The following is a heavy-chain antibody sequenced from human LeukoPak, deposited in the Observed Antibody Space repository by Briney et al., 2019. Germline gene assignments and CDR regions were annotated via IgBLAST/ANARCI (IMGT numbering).Heavy chain of an antibody. Sequence: GGSLRLSCAASGFTFSGYSMTWIRQAPGKGLEWVSHISNSGSIYADSVKGRFTISRDNAKNSLYVQMNRLGVEDTAGYRCARNGNFDMWDQGTIVTVSS. V-gene: IGHV3-11*01. J-gene: IGHJ3*02. CDR1: GFTFSGYS. CDR2: ISNSGS. CDR3: ARNGNFDM. D-gene: IGHD1-1*01.